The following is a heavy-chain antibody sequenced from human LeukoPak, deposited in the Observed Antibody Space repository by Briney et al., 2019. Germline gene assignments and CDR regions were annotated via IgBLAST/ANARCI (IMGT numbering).Heavy chain of an antibody. Sequence: SETLSLTCAVYGGSFSDYYWSWIRQPPGKGLEWIGEINHSGSTNYNPSLKSRVTISVDTSKNQFSLKLSSVTAADTAVYYCARRSGYSYGFRTGPTDFWGQRTLVTVS. CDR3: ARRSGYSYGFRTGPTDF. J-gene: IGHJ4*02. D-gene: IGHD5-18*01. CDR1: GGSFSDYY. CDR2: INHSGST. V-gene: IGHV4-34*01.